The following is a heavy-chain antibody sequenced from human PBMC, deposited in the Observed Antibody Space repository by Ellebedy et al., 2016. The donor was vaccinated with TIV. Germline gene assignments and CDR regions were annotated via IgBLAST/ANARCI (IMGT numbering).Heavy chain of an antibody. V-gene: IGHV4-59*01. J-gene: IGHJ4*02. CDR3: ASGFSYGLLDY. D-gene: IGHD5-18*01. Sequence: MPSETLSLTCSVSGGSISSYYWSWIRQPPGKGLEWIGNIYYNGSTNYNPSLKSRVTISVDTSKNQFSLKLSSVTAADTAVFYCASGFSYGLLDYWGQGTLVAVSS. CDR2: IYYNGST. CDR1: GGSISSYY.